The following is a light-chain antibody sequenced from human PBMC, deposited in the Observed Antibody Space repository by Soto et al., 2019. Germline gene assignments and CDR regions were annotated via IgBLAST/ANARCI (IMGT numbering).Light chain of an antibody. V-gene: IGLV2-8*01. CDR3: ISYAGSNLLYV. CDR2: EVS. J-gene: IGLJ1*01. CDR1: SSDVGGYNY. Sequence: SALTQAPSASGSPGQSVTISCTGTSSDVGGYNYVSWYQQHPGKAPKLMIYEVSKRPSGVPDCFSGSKSGNTASLTVSGLQAEDEADYYCISYAGSNLLYVFGTGTKVTVL.